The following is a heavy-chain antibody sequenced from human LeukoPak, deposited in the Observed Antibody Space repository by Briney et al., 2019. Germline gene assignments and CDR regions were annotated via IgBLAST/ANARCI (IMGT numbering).Heavy chain of an antibody. Sequence: PGGSLRLSCTASGFPFGDYAMTWVRQAPGKGLEMIGLLRSKAYGCPIEYAASVKGRFTISRDDSKSIAYLQMNSLKTEDTAVYYCARDYYGSGTSDHFDYWGQGTLVTVSS. CDR3: ARDYYGSGTSDHFDY. J-gene: IGHJ4*02. D-gene: IGHD3-10*01. CDR1: GFPFGDYA. V-gene: IGHV3-49*04. CDR2: LRSKAYGCPI.